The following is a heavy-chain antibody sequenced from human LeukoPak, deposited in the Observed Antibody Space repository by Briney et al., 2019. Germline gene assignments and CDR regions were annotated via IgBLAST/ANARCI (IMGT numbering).Heavy chain of an antibody. CDR3: AKLKGQRLNDYCMDV. Sequence: GGSLRLSCEASGLAFRNFAMSWVRQAPGKGLEWVSGMTGSGGSSYYADSVKGRFTISRDNAKNALYLQMNSLRADDTALYYCAKLKGQRLNDYCMDVWGKGTTVTVSS. J-gene: IGHJ6*03. CDR2: MTGSGGSS. CDR1: GLAFRNFA. V-gene: IGHV3-23*01.